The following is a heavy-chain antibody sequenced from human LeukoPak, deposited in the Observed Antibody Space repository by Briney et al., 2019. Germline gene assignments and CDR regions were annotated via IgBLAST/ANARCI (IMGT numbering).Heavy chain of an antibody. J-gene: IGHJ4*02. CDR1: GFTFDDYA. CDR2: INENGDIA. CDR3: ANARWEPNFDY. Sequence: PGGSLRLSCAASGFTFDDYAMHWVRQGPGKSLEWVSLINENGDIAYYGDSVRGRFTVSRDNAKNSLYLQMNSLTTEDTALYYCANARWEPNFDYWGQGTLVTVSS. V-gene: IGHV3-43*02. D-gene: IGHD1-26*01.